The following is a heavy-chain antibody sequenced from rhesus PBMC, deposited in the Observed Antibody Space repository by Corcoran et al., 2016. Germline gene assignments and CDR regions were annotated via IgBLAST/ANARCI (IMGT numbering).Heavy chain of an antibody. D-gene: IGHD2-2*01. CDR1: GGSISSSYYY. V-gene: IGHV4-122*02. J-gene: IGHJ4*01. Sequence: QVQLQESGPGLVKPSETLSLTCAVSGGSISSSYYYWSWIRQAPGKGLEWIGYISFSWSTAYHPSLKHRVTISRDTSNSQFSLKLSSVTAADTAVYYCARDVLAAPGTGFDFWGQGVLVTVSS. CDR2: ISFSWST. CDR3: ARDVLAAPGTGFDF.